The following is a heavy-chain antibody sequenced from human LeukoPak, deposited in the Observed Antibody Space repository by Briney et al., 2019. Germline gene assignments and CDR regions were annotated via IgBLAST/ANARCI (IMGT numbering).Heavy chain of an antibody. D-gene: IGHD6-13*01. CDR3: ARDGSSWYGDFYYYYYYMDV. CDR1: GFTFSSYW. CDR2: IKQDGSEK. V-gene: IGHV3-7*01. J-gene: IGHJ6*03. Sequence: GGSLRLSCAASGFTFSSYWMSWVRQAPGKGLEWVANIKQDGSEKYYVDSVKGRFTISRDNAKNSLYLQMNSLRAEDTAVYYCARDGSSWYGDFYYYYYYMDVWGKGTTVTISS.